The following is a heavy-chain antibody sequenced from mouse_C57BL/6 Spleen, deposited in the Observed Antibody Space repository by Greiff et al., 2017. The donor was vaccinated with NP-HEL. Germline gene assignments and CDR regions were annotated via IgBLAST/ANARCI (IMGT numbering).Heavy chain of an antibody. CDR1: GYTFTSYW. D-gene: IGHD2-3*01. CDR2: INPSNGGT. V-gene: IGHV1-53*01. J-gene: IGHJ4*01. Sequence: QVQLQQPGTELVKPGASVKLSCKASGYTFTSYWMHWVKQRPGQGLEWIGNINPSNGGTNYNEKFKSKATLTVDKSSSTAYMQLSSLTSEDSAVYYCARKPIYDGYPYHAMDYWGQGTSVTVSS. CDR3: ARKPIYDGYPYHAMDY.